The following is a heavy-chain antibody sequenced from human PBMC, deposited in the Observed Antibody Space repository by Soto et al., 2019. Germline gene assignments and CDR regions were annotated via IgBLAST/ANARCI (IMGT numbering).Heavy chain of an antibody. CDR1: GYTFTSYY. CDR2: INPSGGST. J-gene: IGHJ6*02. D-gene: IGHD3-22*01. CDR3: ARDGYDSSALGYYYGMDV. V-gene: IGHV1-46*01. Sequence: GASVKVSCKASGYTFTSYYMHWVRQAPGQGLEWMGIINPSGGSTSYAQKSQGRVTMTRDTSTSTVYMELSSLRSEDTAVYYCARDGYDSSALGYYYGMDVWGQGTTVTVS.